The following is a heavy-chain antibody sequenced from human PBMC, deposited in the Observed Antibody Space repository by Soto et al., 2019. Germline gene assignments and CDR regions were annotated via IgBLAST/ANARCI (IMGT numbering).Heavy chain of an antibody. CDR1: GYTFSDYY. D-gene: IGHD3-3*01. CDR2: IDTSSTKI. V-gene: IGHV3-11*01. Sequence: GGSLRLSCAASGYTFSDYYLSWIRQAPGKGLEWISYIDTSSTKIYYADSVRGRFTISRDTGKNSLFLEMNNLRVEDTAVYFCASHYDLWTGYLSPVDYWGRGTLVTVSS. CDR3: ASHYDLWTGYLSPVDY. J-gene: IGHJ4*02.